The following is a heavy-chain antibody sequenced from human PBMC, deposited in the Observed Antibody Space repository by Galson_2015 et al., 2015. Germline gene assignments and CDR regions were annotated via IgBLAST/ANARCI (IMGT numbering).Heavy chain of an antibody. CDR1: GFTVSSTY. D-gene: IGHD1-14*01. CDR2: IYSEGST. J-gene: IGHJ4*02. CDR3: ARDANRGGEFDY. V-gene: IGHV3-53*01. Sequence: SLRLSCAASGFTVSSTYMSWVRQAPGKGLEWVSIIYSEGSTYYADSVKGRFIISRDNSENTVYLQMNSLRADDTAVYYCARDANRGGEFDYWGQGALVTVSS.